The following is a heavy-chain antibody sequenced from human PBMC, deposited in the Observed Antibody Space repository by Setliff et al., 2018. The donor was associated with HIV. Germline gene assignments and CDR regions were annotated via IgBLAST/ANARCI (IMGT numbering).Heavy chain of an antibody. CDR2: IDHSGST. CDR1: GAPFSGFH. V-gene: IGHV4-34*01. D-gene: IGHD4-17*01. Sequence: PSETLSLTCAVYGAPFSGFHWGWIRQSPGKGLEWIGEIDHSGSTKYNPSLKSRVTLSVDTSKNQFSLKIDSVIAADTAVYFCARVGTTVTTRETYKWFDPWGQGTLVTVS. CDR3: ARVGTTVTTRETYKWFDP. J-gene: IGHJ5*02.